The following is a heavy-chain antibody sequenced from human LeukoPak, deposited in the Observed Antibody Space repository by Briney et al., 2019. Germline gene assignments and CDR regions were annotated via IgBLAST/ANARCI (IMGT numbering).Heavy chain of an antibody. D-gene: IGHD4-23*01. CDR1: GFTFSSYG. CDR2: IWYDGSNK. V-gene: IGHV3-33*08. CDR3: ARGGNSEGWFDP. J-gene: IGHJ5*02. Sequence: QPGGSLRLSCAASGFTFSSYGMHWVRQAPGKGLEWVAVIWYDGSNKYYADSVKGRFTISRDNSKNTLYLQMNSLRAEDTAVYYCARGGNSEGWFDPWGQGTLVTVSS.